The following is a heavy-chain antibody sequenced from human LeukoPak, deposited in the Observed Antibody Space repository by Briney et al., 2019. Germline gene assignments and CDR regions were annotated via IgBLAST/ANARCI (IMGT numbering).Heavy chain of an antibody. CDR1: GYTFTGYY. D-gene: IGHD3-22*01. CDR3: ARATYYYDSSGSNPGY. J-gene: IGHJ4*02. CDR2: INPYSGGT. V-gene: IGHV1-2*02. Sequence: GASVKVSCKASGYTFTGYYMHWVRQAPGQGLEWMGWINPYSGGTNYAQNFQGRVTMTRDTSISTAYMELSRLRSDDTAVYYCARATYYYDSSGSNPGYWGQGTLVTVSS.